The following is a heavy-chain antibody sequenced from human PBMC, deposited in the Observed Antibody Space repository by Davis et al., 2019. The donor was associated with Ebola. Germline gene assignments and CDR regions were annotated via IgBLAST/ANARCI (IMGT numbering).Heavy chain of an antibody. CDR1: GYTFTSYG. Sequence: ASVKVSCKASGYTFTSYGISWVRQAPGQGLEWMGWISAYNGNTNYAQKLQGRVTMTTDTSTSTAYMELRSLRSDDTAVYYCARVIISMGSGHPPPYYWGQGTLVTVSS. CDR3: ARVIISMGSGHPPPYY. D-gene: IGHD6-19*01. J-gene: IGHJ4*02. V-gene: IGHV1-18*01. CDR2: ISAYNGNT.